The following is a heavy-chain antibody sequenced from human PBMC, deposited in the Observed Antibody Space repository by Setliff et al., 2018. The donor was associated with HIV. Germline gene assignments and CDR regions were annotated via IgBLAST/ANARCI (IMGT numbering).Heavy chain of an antibody. V-gene: IGHV4-39*02. D-gene: IGHD3-3*01. CDR1: GGSIASGSYY. CDR2: FHYSATT. CDR3: ARPLTTFYNFWGDAFAI. J-gene: IGHJ3*02. Sequence: SETLSLTCSVSGGSIASGSYYWGWIRQPTGNGLEWIASFHYSATTSYNPSLRSRVTISVDTSNNHFSLKLTSVTAADTATYYCARPLTTFYNFWGDAFAIWGQGTMVTVSS.